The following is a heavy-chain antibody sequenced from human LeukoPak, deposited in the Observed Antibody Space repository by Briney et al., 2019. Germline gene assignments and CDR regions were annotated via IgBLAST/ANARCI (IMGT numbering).Heavy chain of an antibody. J-gene: IGHJ2*01. CDR2: ISGSGGST. CDR3: AKDKAPTVVALHYWYFDL. Sequence: GGSLRLSCAASGFTFSSYAMSWVRQAPGKGLEWVSAISGSGGSTYYADSVKGRFTISRDNSKNTLYLQMNSLRAEDTAVYYCAKDKAPTVVALHYWYFDLWGRGTLVTVSS. D-gene: IGHD4-23*01. V-gene: IGHV3-23*01. CDR1: GFTFSSYA.